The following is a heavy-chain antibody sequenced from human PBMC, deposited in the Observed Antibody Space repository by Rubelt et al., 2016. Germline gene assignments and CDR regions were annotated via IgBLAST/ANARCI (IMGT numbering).Heavy chain of an antibody. J-gene: IGHJ4*02. CDR1: GYTFTCYY. CDR3: ARSGENSGYWQFDY. D-gene: IGHD5-12*01. CDR2: INPSGGRT. V-gene: IGHV1-46*01. Sequence: QVQLVQSGAEVKKPGASVKVSCTASGYTFTCYYMHWVRQAPGQGLEWMGIINPSGGRTSYAQKFHGRGTMTRDTSTSTVYMELGRLGSEEAAVYYWARSGENSGYWQFDYWGQGTLVTVSS.